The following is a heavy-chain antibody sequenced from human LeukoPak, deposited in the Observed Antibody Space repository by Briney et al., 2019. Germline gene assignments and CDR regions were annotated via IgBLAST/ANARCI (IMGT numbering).Heavy chain of an antibody. CDR3: ARGSEAQGGDNGKNYYYDGMDV. Sequence: AVTLSLSCAASGVRIHSYSRNWIRQAPGKGLEWVSSVCSSGTYSYYADPVRGRFNISRDNAKSSLYLQMNSLRAEDTAVYYCARGSEAQGGDNGKNYYYDGMDVWGQGTTATVSS. V-gene: IGHV3-21*01. CDR1: GVRIHSYS. D-gene: IGHD1-1*01. J-gene: IGHJ6*02. CDR2: VCSSGTYS.